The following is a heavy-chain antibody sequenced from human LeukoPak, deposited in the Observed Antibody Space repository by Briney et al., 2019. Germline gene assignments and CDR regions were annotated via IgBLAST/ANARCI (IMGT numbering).Heavy chain of an antibody. Sequence: ETLSLTCAVYGGSFSGYYWSWIRQPPGKGLEWIGEINHSGSTNYNPSLKSRVTISVDTSKNQFSLKLSSVTAADTAVYYCARGRSGIAVAGPGRYFDYWGQGTLVTVSS. D-gene: IGHD6-19*01. J-gene: IGHJ4*02. CDR3: ARGRSGIAVAGPGRYFDY. CDR1: GGSFSGYY. CDR2: INHSGST. V-gene: IGHV4-34*01.